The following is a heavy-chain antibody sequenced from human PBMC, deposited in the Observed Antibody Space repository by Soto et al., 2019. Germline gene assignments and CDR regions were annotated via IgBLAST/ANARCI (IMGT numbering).Heavy chain of an antibody. Sequence: EVQLVESGGGLVKPGVSLRLSCAASGFTFSNAWMSWVRQAPGKGLEWVGRIKSKTNGGTTDYAAPVQGRFTISRDDXXNXLXXQMNSLKTEDTAVYYCTRHPLGYCSSSSCYDYFDYWGQGTLVTVSS. J-gene: IGHJ4*02. CDR1: GFTFSNAW. CDR2: IKSKTNGGTT. CDR3: TRHPLGYCSSSSCYDYFDY. D-gene: IGHD2-2*01. V-gene: IGHV3-15*01.